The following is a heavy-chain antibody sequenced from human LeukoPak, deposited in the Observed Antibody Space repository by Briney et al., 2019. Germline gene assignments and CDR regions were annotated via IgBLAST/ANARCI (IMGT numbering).Heavy chain of an antibody. J-gene: IGHJ5*01. D-gene: IGHD1-26*01. CDR1: GFTFSDYG. CDR3: AKDRGSYSTTADS. Sequence: GRSLRLSCAASGFTFSDYGIHWVRQAPGKGLEWVAVIWYDGTNRYYGDSVKGRFTISRDNSKNTLYLQMNSLRAEDTAVYYCAKDRGSYSTTADSWGQGTLVTVSS. CDR2: IWYDGTNR. V-gene: IGHV3-33*06.